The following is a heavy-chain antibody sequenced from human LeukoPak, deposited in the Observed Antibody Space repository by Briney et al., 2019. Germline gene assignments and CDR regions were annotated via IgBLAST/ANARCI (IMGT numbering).Heavy chain of an antibody. CDR1: GFNFSSYG. J-gene: IGHJ4*02. D-gene: IGHD6-13*01. CDR2: ISSDASNK. V-gene: IGHV3-30*18. CDR3: AKSGIAAAGQRGYFDN. Sequence: PGGSLRLSCAASGFNFSSYGMHWIRQAPGKGLEWLAVISSDASNKYFADSVKGRFTISRDTSKNTLYLRMNSLTAEDTAVYYCAKSGIAAAGQRGYFDNWGQEALVTVSS.